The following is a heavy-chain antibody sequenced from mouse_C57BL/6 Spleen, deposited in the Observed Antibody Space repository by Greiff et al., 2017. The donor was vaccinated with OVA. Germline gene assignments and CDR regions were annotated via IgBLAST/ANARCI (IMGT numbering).Heavy chain of an antibody. V-gene: IGHV1-22*01. D-gene: IGHD1-1*01. J-gene: IGHJ4*01. Sequence: EVQLQQSGPELVMPGASVKMSCKASGYTFTDYYMHWVKQSHGKSLEWIGYIHPNNGGTSYNQKFKGKATLTVNKSSSTAYMELRSLTSEDSAGYNCARRGSRESYAMDYWGQGTSVTVSS. CDR1: GYTFTDYY. CDR3: ARRGSRESYAMDY. CDR2: IHPNNGGT.